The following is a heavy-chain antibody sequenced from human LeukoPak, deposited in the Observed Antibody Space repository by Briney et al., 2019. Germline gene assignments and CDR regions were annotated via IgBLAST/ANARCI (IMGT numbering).Heavy chain of an antibody. D-gene: IGHD6-19*01. CDR1: GGTFSNYA. Sequence: SVKVSCKASGGTFSNYAISWVRQAPGQGLEWMEGIIPIFGTANYAQKFQGRVTITADESTSTAYMELSSLRSEDTAVYYCARGSSPYRSVAAWVYWGQGTLVTVSS. CDR3: ARGSSPYRSVAAWVY. J-gene: IGHJ4*02. CDR2: IIPIFGTA. V-gene: IGHV1-69*13.